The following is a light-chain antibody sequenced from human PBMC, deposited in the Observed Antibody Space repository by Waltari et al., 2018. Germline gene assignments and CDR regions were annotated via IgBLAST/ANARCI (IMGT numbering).Light chain of an antibody. V-gene: IGLV2-23*01. CDR3: CSFAGRSWL. Sequence: QSALTQPASVSASLGQSLTISCTGTSSDIGLYDLISWYQQHPGKAPKLIIHETTKRPSGGPNRVSGSKSGNTASLTISGLQAEDEADYYCCSFAGRSWLFGGGTKLTV. CDR1: SSDIGLYDL. CDR2: ETT. J-gene: IGLJ3*02.